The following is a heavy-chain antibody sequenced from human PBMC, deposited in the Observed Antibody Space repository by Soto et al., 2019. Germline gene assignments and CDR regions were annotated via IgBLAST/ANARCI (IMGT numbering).Heavy chain of an antibody. CDR1: GYTFTSYG. V-gene: IGHV1-18*01. CDR3: ARDPGYSYGSLDAFDI. Sequence: ASVKVSCKASGYTFTSYGISWVRQAPGQGLECIGWISAYNGNTNYAQKLQGRVTMTTDTSTSTAYMELRSLRSDDTAVYYCARDPGYSYGSLDAFDIWGQGTMVTVSS. D-gene: IGHD5-18*01. J-gene: IGHJ3*02. CDR2: ISAYNGNT.